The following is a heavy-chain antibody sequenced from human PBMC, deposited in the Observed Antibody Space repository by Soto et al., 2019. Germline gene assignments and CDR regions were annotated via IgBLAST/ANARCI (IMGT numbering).Heavy chain of an antibody. Sequence: PGGSLRLSCAASGFTFSSYSMNWVRQAPGKGLEWVSYISSSSSYIYYADSVKGRFTISRDNAKNSLYLQMNSLRVDDTAVYYCARLLSTSWYRPADYWGQGILVTVSS. D-gene: IGHD2-2*01. CDR2: ISSSSSYI. J-gene: IGHJ4*02. V-gene: IGHV3-21*05. CDR3: ARLLSTSWYRPADY. CDR1: GFTFSSYS.